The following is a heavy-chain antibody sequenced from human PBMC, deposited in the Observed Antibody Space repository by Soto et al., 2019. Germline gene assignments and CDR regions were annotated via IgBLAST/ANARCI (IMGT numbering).Heavy chain of an antibody. V-gene: IGHV3-30*03. D-gene: IGHD3-9*01. J-gene: IGHJ4*02. CDR2: ISYDGRNK. CDR3: ARDSASYYDVLTGYLDF. CDR1: GFTFSNYA. Sequence: GGSLRLSCAASGFTFSNYAMHWVRQAPGKGLEWVTIISYDGRNKYYADSVKGRFTISRDNSKNTLYLQMNSLRAEDTATYYCARDSASYYDVLTGYLDFWGQGTLVTVSS.